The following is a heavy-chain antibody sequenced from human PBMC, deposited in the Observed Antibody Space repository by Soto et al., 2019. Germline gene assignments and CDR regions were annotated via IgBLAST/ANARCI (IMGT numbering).Heavy chain of an antibody. CDR3: AKDDFTDRGDDYFDY. Sequence: GGSLRLSCAASGFSFTNFAMSWVRQAPGKGLEWVAGIGASGDITWYADSVKGRLSISRDNSKNTLYLQLNSLRFEDTAVYYCAKDDFTDRGDDYFDYWGPGTLVTV. CDR1: GFSFTNFA. CDR2: IGASGDIT. J-gene: IGHJ4*02. D-gene: IGHD2-21*02. V-gene: IGHV3-23*01.